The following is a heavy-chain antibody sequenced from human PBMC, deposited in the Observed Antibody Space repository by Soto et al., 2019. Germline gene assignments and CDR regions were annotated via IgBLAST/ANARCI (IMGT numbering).Heavy chain of an antibody. V-gene: IGHV4-31*03. CDR2: IYYSGST. J-gene: IGHJ4*02. Sequence: SETLSLTCTVSGGSISSGGYYWSWIRQHPGKGLEWIGYIYYSGSTYYNPSLKSRVTISVDTSKNQFSLKLSSVTAADTAVYYCAASVWSGYYYFDYWGQGTLVTVSS. CDR1: GGSISSGGYY. D-gene: IGHD3-3*01. CDR3: AASVWSGYYYFDY.